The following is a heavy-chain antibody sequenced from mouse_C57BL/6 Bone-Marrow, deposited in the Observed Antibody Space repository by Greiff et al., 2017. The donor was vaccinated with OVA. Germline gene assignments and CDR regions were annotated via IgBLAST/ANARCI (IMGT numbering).Heavy chain of an antibody. CDR3: AMNTMVERAWFAY. CDR1: GFSFTSYG. CDR2: IWGGGST. Sequence: VKLMESGPGLVAPSQSLSITCTVSGFSFTSYGVDWVRQPPGKGLEWLGVIWGGGSTNYNSALMSRLSISKDNSKSQVFLKMNSLQTDDTAMYYCAMNTMVERAWFAYWGQGTLVTVSA. J-gene: IGHJ3*01. V-gene: IGHV2-9*01. D-gene: IGHD2-2*01.